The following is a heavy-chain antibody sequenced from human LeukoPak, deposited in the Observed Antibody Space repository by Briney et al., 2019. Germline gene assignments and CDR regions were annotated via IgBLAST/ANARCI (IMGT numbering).Heavy chain of an antibody. CDR2: ISDSGRTT. CDR3: ASWDGNTQSDSWSGPFDY. Sequence: PGGSLRLSCAASGFTFSSYAMSWVRQAPGKGLEWVAYISDSGRTTVYADSVKGRFTISRDNAKNSLYLQMSSLRVEDTAVYYCASWDGNTQSDSWSGPFDYWGQGTLVTVSS. CDR1: GFTFSSYA. V-gene: IGHV3-48*04. J-gene: IGHJ4*02. D-gene: IGHD3-3*01.